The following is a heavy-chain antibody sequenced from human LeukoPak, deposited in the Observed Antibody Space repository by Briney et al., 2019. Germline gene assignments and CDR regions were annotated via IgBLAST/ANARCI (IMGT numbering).Heavy chain of an antibody. V-gene: IGHV3-20*01. CDR2: INWNGGST. CDR3: ARANGDYVNDY. Sequence: PGRSLRLSCAASGFTFDDYGMSWVRQAPGKGLEWVSGINWNGGSTGYADSVKGRFTISRDDAKNSLYLQMNSLRAEDTALYHCARANGDYVNDYWGQGTLVTVSS. J-gene: IGHJ4*02. D-gene: IGHD4-17*01. CDR1: GFTFDDYG.